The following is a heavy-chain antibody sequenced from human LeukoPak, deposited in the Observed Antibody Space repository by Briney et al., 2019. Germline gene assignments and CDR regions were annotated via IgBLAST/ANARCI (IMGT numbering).Heavy chain of an antibody. CDR1: GGTFSSYA. D-gene: IGHD6-19*01. Sequence: SVKVSCKASGGTFSSYAISWVRQSPGQGLEWMGGIIPIFGTANYAQKFQGRVTITADESTSTAYMELSSLRSADTAVYYCARAGGGYVAGYPAYYFDYWGQGTLVTVSS. CDR2: IIPIFGTA. CDR3: ARAGGGYVAGYPAYYFDY. V-gene: IGHV1-69*13. J-gene: IGHJ4*02.